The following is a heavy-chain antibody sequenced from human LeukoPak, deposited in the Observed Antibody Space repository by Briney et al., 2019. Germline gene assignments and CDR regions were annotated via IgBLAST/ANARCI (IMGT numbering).Heavy chain of an antibody. CDR3: ARAPLYYYYMDV. CDR1: GGSISTYY. J-gene: IGHJ6*03. CDR2: IYYSGST. Sequence: SETLSLTCTVSGGSISTYYWSWIRQSPGKGLEWIGSIYYSGSTNYNPSLKSRVTISVDTSKNQFSLELSSVTAADTAVYYCARAPLYYYYMDVWGKGTTVTVSS. V-gene: IGHV4-59*08.